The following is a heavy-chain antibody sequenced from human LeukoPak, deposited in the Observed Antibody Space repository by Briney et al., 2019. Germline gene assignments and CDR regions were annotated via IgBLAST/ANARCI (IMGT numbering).Heavy chain of an antibody. CDR2: IYYSGST. J-gene: IGHJ6*02. Sequence: SETLSLTCTVSGGSISSYYWSWIRQPPGKGLEWIGYIYYSGSTNYNPSLKSRVTISVDTSKNQFSLKLSSVTAADTAVYYCARVVLGFYGSGGRDYYYYGMDVRGQGTTVTVSS. CDR1: GGSISSYY. V-gene: IGHV4-59*01. CDR3: ARVVLGFYGSGGRDYYYYGMDV. D-gene: IGHD3-10*01.